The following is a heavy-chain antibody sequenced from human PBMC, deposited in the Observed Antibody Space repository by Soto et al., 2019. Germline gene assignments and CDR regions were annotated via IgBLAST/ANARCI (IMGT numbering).Heavy chain of an antibody. D-gene: IGHD2-2*01. CDR3: ASDLGFQVPAARDYYYYYFMDV. Sequence: ASVKVSCKASGCTFSSYTISWVRQAPGQGLEWMGRIIPILGIANYAQKFQGRVTITADKSTSTAYMELSSLRSEDTAVYYCASDLGFQVPAARDYYYYYFMDVWGRGTTVIVSS. CDR2: IIPILGIA. J-gene: IGHJ6*03. V-gene: IGHV1-69*02. CDR1: GCTFSSYT.